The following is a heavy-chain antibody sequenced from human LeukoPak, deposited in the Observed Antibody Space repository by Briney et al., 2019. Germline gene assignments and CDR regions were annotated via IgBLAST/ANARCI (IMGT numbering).Heavy chain of an antibody. CDR2: ISTDGYTT. J-gene: IGHJ4*02. V-gene: IGHV3-74*01. D-gene: IGHD2-15*01. Sequence: GGSLRLSCAASGLAFSAYKMHWARQAPRKGLVWVSRISTDGYTTDYADFVQGRFAASRDNTKNTWSLEMNSLRAEDTAVYYCVVGGSPGYWGQGTLVTVSS. CDR3: VVGGSPGY. CDR1: GLAFSAYK.